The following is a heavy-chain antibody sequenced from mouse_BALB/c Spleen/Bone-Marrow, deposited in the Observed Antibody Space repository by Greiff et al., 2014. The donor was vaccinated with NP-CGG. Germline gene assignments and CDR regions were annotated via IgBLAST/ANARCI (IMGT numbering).Heavy chain of an antibody. CDR1: GYSITSGYS. D-gene: IGHD4-1*01. Sequence: VQLKESGPDLVKPSQSLSLTCTVTGYSITSGYSWHWIRQFPGNKLEWMGYIHYSGSTNYNPSLKSRISITRDTSKNQFFLHLNSVTTEDTATYYCAGRTGTGFAYWGQGTLVTVSA. V-gene: IGHV3-1*02. J-gene: IGHJ3*01. CDR2: IHYSGST. CDR3: AGRTGTGFAY.